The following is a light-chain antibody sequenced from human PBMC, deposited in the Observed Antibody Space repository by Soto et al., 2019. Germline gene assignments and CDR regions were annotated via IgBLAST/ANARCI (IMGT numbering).Light chain of an antibody. CDR3: HQYGSSPS. J-gene: IGKJ4*01. CDR1: QTVSSTY. Sequence: ENVLTQSPGTLSFSPGGRVTLSCRASQTVSSTYLAWYQQKPGQAPRLLIYGASSRATGIPDRFSGSGSGTDFTLTISRLEPEDFAVYYCHQYGSSPSFGGGTKVEIK. CDR2: GAS. V-gene: IGKV3-20*01.